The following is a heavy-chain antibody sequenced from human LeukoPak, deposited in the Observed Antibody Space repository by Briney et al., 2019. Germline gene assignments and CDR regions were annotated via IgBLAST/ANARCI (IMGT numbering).Heavy chain of an antibody. CDR2: ISYDGSNK. CDR1: GFTFISYG. Sequence: PGRSLRLSCAASGFTFISYGMHWVRQAPGKGLEWVAVISYDGSNKYYADSVKGRFTISRDNSKNTLYLQMNSLRAEDTAVYYCVVFFDYWGQGTLVTVSS. J-gene: IGHJ4*02. CDR3: VVFFDY. V-gene: IGHV3-30*03.